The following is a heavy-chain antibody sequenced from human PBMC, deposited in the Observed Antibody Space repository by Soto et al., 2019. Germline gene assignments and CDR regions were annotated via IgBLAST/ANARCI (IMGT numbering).Heavy chain of an antibody. D-gene: IGHD2-15*01. J-gene: IGHJ6*02. CDR3: ACWTVVHYYYGMDI. V-gene: IGHV3-53*02. CDR2: IYSDGRT. CDR1: GFIVGNSY. Sequence: EVQLVETGGGLIQPGGSLRLSCAASGFIVGNSYMSWVRQAPGKGLEWVSVIYSDGRTYYADSVEGRFTISRDNSKNTLSLHMNSLRADDTAFYYCACWTVVHYYYGMDIWGQGTTVTVSS.